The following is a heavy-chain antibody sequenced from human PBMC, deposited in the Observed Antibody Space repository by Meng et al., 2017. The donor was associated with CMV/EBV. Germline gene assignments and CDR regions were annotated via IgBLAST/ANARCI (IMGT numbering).Heavy chain of an antibody. V-gene: IGHV3-73*01. J-gene: IGHJ4*02. Sequence: GESLKISCAASGFTFSGSAMHGVRQASGKGLEWVGRIRNKANSYATAYAASVKGRFTISREDSKNTAYMQMNSLKTEGEAVYYFTVRIAVGGTIDCWGQGTLVTVSS. D-gene: IGHD6-19*01. CDR2: IRNKANSYAT. CDR1: GFTFSGSA. CDR3: TVRIAVGGTIDC.